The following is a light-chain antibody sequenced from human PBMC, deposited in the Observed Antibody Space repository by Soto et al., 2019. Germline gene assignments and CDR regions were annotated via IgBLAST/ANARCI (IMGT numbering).Light chain of an antibody. J-gene: IGKJ1*01. CDR1: QSISSSF. CDR3: QQYGYSSWT. V-gene: IGKV3-20*01. CDR2: AAA. Sequence: EIVLTQSPGTLSLSPGERATLSCRASQSISSSFLAWYHQKPGQAPRLLIYAAASRATGIPDRFSGGGSGTDFTLTISRLEPEEFAVYYCQQYGYSSWTFGQGTKVEIK.